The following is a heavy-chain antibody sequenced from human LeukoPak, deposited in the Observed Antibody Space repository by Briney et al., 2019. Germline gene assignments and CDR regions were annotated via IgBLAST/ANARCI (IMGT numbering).Heavy chain of an antibody. V-gene: IGHV4-4*07. D-gene: IGHD3-16*02. CDR1: GGSISSYY. CDR3: ARAKDNYRGNDAFDI. J-gene: IGHJ3*02. Sequence: TSETLSLTCTVSGGSISSYYWSWIRQSAGKGLEWIGRIYASGGTNYNPSLESRLSMSVDTFKSQFSLKLNSVTAADTAVYYCARAKDNYRGNDAFDIWGQGTMVTVSS. CDR2: IYASGGT.